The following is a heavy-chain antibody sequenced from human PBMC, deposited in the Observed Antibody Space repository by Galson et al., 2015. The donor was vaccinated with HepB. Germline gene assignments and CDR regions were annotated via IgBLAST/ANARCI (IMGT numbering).Heavy chain of an antibody. CDR3: ARDVVTMVRGPSRGGYYYYGMDV. J-gene: IGHJ6*02. Sequence: SLRLSCAASGFTFSSYSMNWVRQAPGKGLEWVSSISSSSSYIYYADSVKGRFTISRDNAKNSLYLQMNSLGAEDTAVYYCARDVVTMVRGPSRGGYYYYGMDVWGQGTTDTVSS. D-gene: IGHD3-10*01. CDR2: ISSSSSYI. CDR1: GFTFSSYS. V-gene: IGHV3-21*01.